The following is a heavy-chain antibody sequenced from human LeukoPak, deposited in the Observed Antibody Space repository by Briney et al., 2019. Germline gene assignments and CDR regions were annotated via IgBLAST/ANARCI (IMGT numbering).Heavy chain of an antibody. D-gene: IGHD4-11*01. CDR2: ISSGSSTI. J-gene: IGHJ4*02. V-gene: IGHV3-48*04. CDR1: GFTFSNYN. Sequence: GGSLRLSCAASGFTFSNYNMNWVRQAPGKGLEWVSYISSGSSTIYYADSVKGRFTISRDNARNSLYLQMNSLRAEDTAVYYCATSTSHWGQGTLVTVSS. CDR3: ATSTSH.